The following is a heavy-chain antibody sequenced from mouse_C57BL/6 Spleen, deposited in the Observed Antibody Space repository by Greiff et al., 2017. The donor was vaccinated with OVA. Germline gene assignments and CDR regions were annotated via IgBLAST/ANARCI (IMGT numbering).Heavy chain of an antibody. J-gene: IGHJ1*03. V-gene: IGHV1-53*01. D-gene: IGHD1-2*01. CDR1: GYTFTSYW. CDR3: ARGALRLWYFDV. Sequence: QVHVKQPGTELVKPGASVKLSCKASGYTFTSYWMHWVKQRPGQGLEWIGNINPSNGGTNYNEKFKSKATLTVDKSSSTAYMQLSSLTSEDSAVYYCARGALRLWYFDVWGTGTTVTVSS. CDR2: INPSNGGT.